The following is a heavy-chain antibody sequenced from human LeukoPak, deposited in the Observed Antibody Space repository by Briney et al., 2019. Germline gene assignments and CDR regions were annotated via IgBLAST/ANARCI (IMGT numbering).Heavy chain of an antibody. CDR2: TYYRSKWYN. CDR1: GDSVSSDSAA. D-gene: IGHD2-15*01. V-gene: IGHV6-1*01. Sequence: SQTLSLTCAISGDSVSSDSAAWNWIRQSPSRGLEWLGRTYYRSKWYNDYAVSVKSRITINPDTSKNQFSLQLNSVTPEDTAVYYCARGTKDCSGGSCYLSPGAFDIWGQGTMVTVSS. J-gene: IGHJ3*02. CDR3: ARGTKDCSGGSCYLSPGAFDI.